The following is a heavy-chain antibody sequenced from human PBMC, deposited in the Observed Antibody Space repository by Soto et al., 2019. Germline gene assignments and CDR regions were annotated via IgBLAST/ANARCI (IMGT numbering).Heavy chain of an antibody. J-gene: IGHJ6*03. Sequence: GGSLRLSCAASGFTFSNAWMSWVRQAPGKGLEWVGRIKSKTDGGTTDYAAPVKGRFTISRDDSKNTLYLQMNSLKTEDTAVYYCTTATVVPAAILHEVYYYYYYMDVWGKGTTVTVSS. CDR3: TTATVVPAAILHEVYYYYYYMDV. D-gene: IGHD2-2*01. CDR1: GFTFSNAW. V-gene: IGHV3-15*01. CDR2: IKSKTDGGTT.